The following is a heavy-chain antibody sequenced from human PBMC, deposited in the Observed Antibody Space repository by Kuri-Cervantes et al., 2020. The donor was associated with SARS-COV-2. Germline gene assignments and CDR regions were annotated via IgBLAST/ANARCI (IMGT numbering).Heavy chain of an antibody. V-gene: IGHV1-69*04. J-gene: IGHJ4*02. CDR1: GGTFSSYA. CDR2: IIPILGTA. CDR3: ARDPHGFDY. Sequence: SVKVSCKASGGTFSSYAISWVRQAPGQGLEWMGRIIPILGTANYAQKFQGRVTITADKSTSTAYMELSSLRSEDTSVYYCARDPHGFDYWGQGTLVTVSS.